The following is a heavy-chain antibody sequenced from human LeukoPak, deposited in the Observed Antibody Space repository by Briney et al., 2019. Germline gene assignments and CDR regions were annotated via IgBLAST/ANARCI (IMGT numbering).Heavy chain of an antibody. CDR3: ARDSTSGGLDY. Sequence: PGGSLRLSCAASGFTVSSNYMSWVRQAPGQGLEWVSVIYSGGSTFYADSVKGRFTISRDNSKNTLYLQMNSLRAEDTAVYYCARDSTSGGLDYWGQGTLVTVSS. J-gene: IGHJ4*02. V-gene: IGHV3-53*01. D-gene: IGHD1-26*01. CDR1: GFTVSSNY. CDR2: IYSGGST.